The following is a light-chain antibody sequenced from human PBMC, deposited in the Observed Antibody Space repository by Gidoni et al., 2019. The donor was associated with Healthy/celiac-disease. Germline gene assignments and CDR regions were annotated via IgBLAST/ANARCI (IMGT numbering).Light chain of an antibody. Sequence: DIRMTQSPSTLSASVGDRVTITCRASQSISSSLAWYQQKPGNAPNLLIYKASTLESGVPSRFSGSGSGTEFTLTITSLQPDDFATYYCKQYTSFPVTFAPGTKLEI. CDR3: KQYTSFPVT. V-gene: IGKV1-5*03. CDR1: QSISSS. J-gene: IGKJ2*01. CDR2: KAS.